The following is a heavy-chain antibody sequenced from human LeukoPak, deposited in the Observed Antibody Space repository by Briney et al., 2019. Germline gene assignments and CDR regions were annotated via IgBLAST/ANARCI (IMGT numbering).Heavy chain of an antibody. J-gene: IGHJ6*03. CDR1: GDSVSSNSAA. V-gene: IGHV6-1*01. CDR3: ASGGSYSTSDHYYYYYMDV. Sequence: SQTLSLTCAISGDSVSSNSAAWNWIRQSPSRGLEWLGRTYYRSKWYNDYAVSVKSRITINPDTSKNQFSLKLSSVTAADTAVYYCASGGSYSTSDHYYYYYMDVWGKGTTVTISS. CDR2: TYYRSKWYN. D-gene: IGHD2-2*01.